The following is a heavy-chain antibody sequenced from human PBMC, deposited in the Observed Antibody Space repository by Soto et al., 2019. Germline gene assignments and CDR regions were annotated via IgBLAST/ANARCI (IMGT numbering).Heavy chain of an antibody. D-gene: IGHD3-3*01. CDR1: GYSFSPYW. CDR3: ARHLASGFHTTHYYGVDV. Sequence: GESLKISCTASGYSFSPYWIAWVRQMTGKGLEWMGNIFPLDSDTRYGPSFEGQVTISADTSIDTAYLQWNSLKASDSAIYYCARHLASGFHTTHYYGVDVWGQGTTVTVSS. J-gene: IGHJ6*02. V-gene: IGHV5-51*01. CDR2: IFPLDSDT.